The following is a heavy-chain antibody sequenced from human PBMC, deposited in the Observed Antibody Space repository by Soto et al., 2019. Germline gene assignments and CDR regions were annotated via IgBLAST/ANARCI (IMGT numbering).Heavy chain of an antibody. CDR1: GYTFTGYY. CDR2: INPNSGGT. V-gene: IGHV1-2*02. J-gene: IGHJ6*02. CDR3: ASDPSITISGVENEAPGYYYGLDV. Sequence: ASVKVSCKASGYTFTGYYMHWVRQAPGQGLEWMGWINPNSGGTNYAQKFQGRVTMTRDTSISTAYMELSRLRSDDTAVYYCASDPSITISGVENEAPGYYYGLDVWGQGTTVTVSS. D-gene: IGHD3-3*01.